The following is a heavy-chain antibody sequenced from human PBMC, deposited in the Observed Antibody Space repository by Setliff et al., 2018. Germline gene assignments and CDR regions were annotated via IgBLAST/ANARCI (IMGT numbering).Heavy chain of an antibody. J-gene: IGHJ4*02. D-gene: IGHD4-17*01. CDR2: LHTSGST. CDR1: GGSISSYY. V-gene: IGHV4-4*07. CDR3: ARLPRTVTHFDY. Sequence: SETLSLTCTVSGGSISSYYWSWIRQSTERGLEWLGRLHTSGSTTYNPALNSRVSISVDTSKNQLSLKLDSLTAADTAVYFCARLPRTVTHFDYWGQGALVTVSS.